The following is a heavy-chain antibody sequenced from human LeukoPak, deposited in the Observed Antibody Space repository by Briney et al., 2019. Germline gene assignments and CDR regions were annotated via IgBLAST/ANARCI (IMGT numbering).Heavy chain of an antibody. CDR3: AREGSMTARLFVSIDY. V-gene: IGHV4-4*07. CDR2: IHTSGST. D-gene: IGHD6-6*01. J-gene: IGHJ4*02. Sequence: SETLSLTCTVSGGSIRTYYWSWIRQPAGQALEWIGRIHTSGSTDYNPSLESRVSMSVDTSKNQFSLKLRSVTAADTAVYYCAREGSMTARLFVSIDYWGQGTLVTVSS. CDR1: GGSIRTYY.